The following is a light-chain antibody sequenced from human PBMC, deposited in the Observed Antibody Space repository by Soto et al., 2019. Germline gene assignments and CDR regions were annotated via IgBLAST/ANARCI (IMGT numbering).Light chain of an antibody. J-gene: IGLJ1*01. CDR1: SKDVGGYNY. CDR2: DVN. V-gene: IGLV2-14*01. CDR3: SSYSNTSTLYV. Sequence: QSVLTQPASLSGFPGQSITISCTGTSKDVGGYNYVSWYQKHPGKAPKLKIYDVNKRPSGVSNRFSGSKSGNTASLTISGLQAEDEADYYCSSYSNTSTLYVFGTGTKVTVL.